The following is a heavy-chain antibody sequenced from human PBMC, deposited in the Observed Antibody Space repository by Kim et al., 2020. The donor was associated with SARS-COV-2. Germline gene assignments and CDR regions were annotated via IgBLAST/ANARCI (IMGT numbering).Heavy chain of an antibody. D-gene: IGHD4-4*01. CDR3: SRQTDSCHDY. CDR1: GFLFSASH. J-gene: IGHJ4*02. Sequence: GGSLRLSCEGSGFLFSASHMHWVRQAPGKGLEWVGHARKRAENHATAYGEAVNGRFRIYRDDSRNMIFLQMDALKAEDTATYFCSRQTDSCHDYWGQGTRVTVSS. V-gene: IGHV3-73*01. CDR2: ARKRAENHAT.